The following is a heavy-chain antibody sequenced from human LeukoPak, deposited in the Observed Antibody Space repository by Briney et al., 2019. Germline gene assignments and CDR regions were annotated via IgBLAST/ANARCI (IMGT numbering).Heavy chain of an antibody. CDR1: GGSISSSSYY. CDR2: IYYSGST. Sequence: SETLSLTCTVSGGSISSSSYYWGWIRQLPGKGLEWIGSIYYSGSTYYNPSLKSRVTISVDTSKNQFSLKLSSVTAADTAVYYCASWQQLVRDYWGQGTLVTVSS. J-gene: IGHJ4*02. CDR3: ASWQQLVRDY. V-gene: IGHV4-39*01. D-gene: IGHD6-13*01.